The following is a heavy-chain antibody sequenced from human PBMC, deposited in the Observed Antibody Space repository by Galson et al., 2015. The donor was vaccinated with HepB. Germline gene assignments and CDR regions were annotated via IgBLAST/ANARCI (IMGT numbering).Heavy chain of an antibody. Sequence: SLRLSCAASGFTFSNYAMSWVRQAPGKGLEWVSAISSGGITHYADSVKGRFTVSRDNSKNTVYLRMNTLGAEDTAIYYCAQTFAFDIWGQGTMVTVSS. V-gene: IGHV3-23*01. CDR1: GFTFSNYA. D-gene: IGHD3-16*01. J-gene: IGHJ3*02. CDR2: ISSGGIT. CDR3: AQTFAFDI.